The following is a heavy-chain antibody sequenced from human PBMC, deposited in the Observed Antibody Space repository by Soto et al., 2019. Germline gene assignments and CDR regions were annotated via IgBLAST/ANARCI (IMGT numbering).Heavy chain of an antibody. Sequence: SETLSLTCTVSGGSISSYYWSWIRQPPGKGLEWIGYIYYSGSTNYNPSLKSRVTISVDTSKNQFSPKLSSVTAADTAVYYCARAPYSSSLVFDPWGQGTLVTVSS. V-gene: IGHV4-59*01. CDR3: ARAPYSSSLVFDP. CDR1: GGSISSYY. CDR2: IYYSGST. D-gene: IGHD6-6*01. J-gene: IGHJ5*02.